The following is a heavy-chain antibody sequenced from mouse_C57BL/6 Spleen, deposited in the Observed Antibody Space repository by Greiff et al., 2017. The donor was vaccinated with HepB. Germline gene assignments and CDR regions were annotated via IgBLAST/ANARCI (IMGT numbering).Heavy chain of an antibody. J-gene: IGHJ3*01. CDR3: ARHGDYDFAY. V-gene: IGHV5-6*01. CDR2: ISSGGSYT. Sequence: EVKLVESGGDLVKPGGSLKLSCAASGFTFSSYGMSWVRQTPDKRLEWVATISSGGSYTYYPDSVKGRITISRDKAKNTLYLQMSSLKSEDTAMYYCARHGDYDFAYWGQGTLVTVSA. D-gene: IGHD2-4*01. CDR1: GFTFSSYG.